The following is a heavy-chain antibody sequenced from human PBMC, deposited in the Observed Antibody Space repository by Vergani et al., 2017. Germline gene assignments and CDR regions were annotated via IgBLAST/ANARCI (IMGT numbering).Heavy chain of an antibody. V-gene: IGHV4-61*02. CDR3: ARGRPYDCWSGREGFYYYYYMDV. CDR2: IYTSGST. D-gene: IGHD3-3*01. Sequence: QVQLQESGPGLVKPSQTLSLTCTVSGGSISSGSYYWSWIRQPAGKGLEWIGRIYTSGSTNYNPSLKSRVTMSVDTSKNQFSLKLSSVTAADTAVYYCARGRPYDCWSGREGFYYYYYMDVWGKGTTVTVSS. CDR1: GGSISSGSYY. J-gene: IGHJ6*03.